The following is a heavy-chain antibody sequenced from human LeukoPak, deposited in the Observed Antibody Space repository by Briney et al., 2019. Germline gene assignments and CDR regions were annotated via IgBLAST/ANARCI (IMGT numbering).Heavy chain of an antibody. Sequence: GGSLRLSCAASGFTFSGYEMNWVRQAPGKGLEWVSYISSTGSTIYYADSVKGRFTISRDNAKNSLYLQMNSLTAEDTAVYYCAREGGLRWADYWGQGTLVTVSS. CDR3: AREGGLRWADY. CDR2: ISSTGSTI. J-gene: IGHJ4*02. V-gene: IGHV3-48*03. D-gene: IGHD4-23*01. CDR1: GFTFSGYE.